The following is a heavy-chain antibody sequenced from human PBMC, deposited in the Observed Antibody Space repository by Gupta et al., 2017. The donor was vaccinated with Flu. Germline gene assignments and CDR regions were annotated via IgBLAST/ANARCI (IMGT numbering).Heavy chain of an antibody. CDR2: ISSSGGAT. D-gene: IGHD1-26*01. V-gene: IGHV3-23*01. J-gene: IGHJ4*02. CDR1: GFTFVNYA. Sequence: EVHLSESGGGLVQPGGSLRLSCAASGFTFVNYAMSWVRQAPGKGLEWISGISSSGGATQYGGSVEGRFTISRDNSKSTIYLEMNSLRAXDXAVYFCXKGRTSAGASYDIWGQGNLVTISS. CDR3: XKGRTSAGASYDI.